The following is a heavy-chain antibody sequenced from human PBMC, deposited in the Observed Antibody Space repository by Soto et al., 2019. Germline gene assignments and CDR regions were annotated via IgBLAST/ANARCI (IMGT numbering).Heavy chain of an antibody. V-gene: IGHV3-11*06. CDR2: ISSSSSYT. J-gene: IGHJ2*01. CDR1: GFTFSDYY. CDR3: ARCLYYDFWSGYPNNWYFDL. D-gene: IGHD3-3*01. Sequence: QVQLVESGGGLVKPGGSLRLSCAASGFTFSDYYMSWIRQAPGKGLEWVSYISSSSSYTNYADSVKGRFTISRDNAKNSLYLHMNSLRAEDTAVYYCARCLYYDFWSGYPNNWYFDLWGRGTLVTVSS.